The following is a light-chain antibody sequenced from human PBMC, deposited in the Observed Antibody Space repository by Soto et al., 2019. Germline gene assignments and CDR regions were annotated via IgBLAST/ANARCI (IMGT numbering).Light chain of an antibody. J-gene: IGKJ4*01. CDR1: QSVSSSY. CDR2: GAS. CDR3: RQYGRSLGFA. Sequence: EIVLTRSPATLSLSPGERATLSCRGSQSVSSSYLAWYQQKPGQTTRLIIYGASTRANGIPARFSGSVSGTDFTLTLRRLEPEDFAVYYCRQYGRSLGFAFGGGTKVDI. V-gene: IGKV3-20*01.